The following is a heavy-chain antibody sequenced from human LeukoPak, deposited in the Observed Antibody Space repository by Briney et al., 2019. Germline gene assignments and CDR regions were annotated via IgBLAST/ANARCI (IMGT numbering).Heavy chain of an antibody. Sequence: SETLSLTCAVYGGSFSGYYWSWIRQPPGKGLEWIGEINHSGSTNYNPSLKSRVTISVDTSKNQFSLKLSSVTAADTAVYYCARKIGRTRPTYNWCDPWGQGTLVTVSS. CDR1: GGSFSGYY. V-gene: IGHV4-34*01. J-gene: IGHJ5*02. D-gene: IGHD2-2*01. CDR2: INHSGST. CDR3: ARKIGRTRPTYNWCDP.